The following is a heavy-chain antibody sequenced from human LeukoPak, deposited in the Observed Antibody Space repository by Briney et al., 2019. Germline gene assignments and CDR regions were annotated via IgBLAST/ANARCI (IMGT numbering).Heavy chain of an antibody. J-gene: IGHJ4*02. CDR3: ARGARLWSSSGYYFDY. Sequence: SETLSLTCAVYGGSFSGYYWSWIRQPPGKGLEWIGEINHSGSTNYNPSLKSRVTIAVDTSKNQCSLKQSSVTAADTAVYYCARGARLWSSSGYYFDYWGQGTLVTVSS. D-gene: IGHD6-13*01. CDR2: INHSGST. CDR1: GGSFSGYY. V-gene: IGHV4-34*01.